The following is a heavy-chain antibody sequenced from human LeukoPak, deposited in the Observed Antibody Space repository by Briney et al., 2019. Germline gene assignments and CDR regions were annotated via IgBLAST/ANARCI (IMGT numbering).Heavy chain of an antibody. CDR2: INYNGST. CDR1: GGSIRSYY. J-gene: IGHJ4*02. CDR3: ARGNIVATFDQYYFGY. Sequence: SETLSLTCSVSGGSIRSYYWSWIRQPPGKGLEWIGYINYNGSTKYNPSLKSRGTISLDTSKKQFSLRLSSVTAADTAVYFCARGNIVATFDQYYFGYWGQGILVTVSS. V-gene: IGHV4-59*01. D-gene: IGHD5-12*01.